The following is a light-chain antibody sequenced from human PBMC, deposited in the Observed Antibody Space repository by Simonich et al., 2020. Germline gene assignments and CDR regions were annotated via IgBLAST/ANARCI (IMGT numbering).Light chain of an antibody. V-gene: IGKV4-1*01. CDR1: QSVLYSSNNKNH. CDR3: QQYYSTPYT. J-gene: IGKJ2*01. CDR2: WAA. Sequence: DIVMTQSPDSLAVSLGERATINCKSSQSVLYSSNNKNHLAWYQQKPGQPPNLLIYWAATREYGVPDRFRGSGSGTDLTLTISSLQAEDVAVYYCQQYYSTPYTFGQGTKLEIK.